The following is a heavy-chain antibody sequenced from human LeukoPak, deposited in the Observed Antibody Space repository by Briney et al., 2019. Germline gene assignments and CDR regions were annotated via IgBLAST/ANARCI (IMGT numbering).Heavy chain of an antibody. D-gene: IGHD3-22*01. J-gene: IGHJ4*02. Sequence: SVRVSCKASGGTFSSYAISWVRQAPGQGLEWMGGIIPIFGTANYAQKFQGRVTITTDESTSTAYMELSSLRSEDTAVYYCARGVYYYDSSGYYYHFDYWGQGTLVTVSS. CDR3: ARGVYYYDSSGYYYHFDY. CDR2: IIPIFGTA. CDR1: GGTFSSYA. V-gene: IGHV1-69*05.